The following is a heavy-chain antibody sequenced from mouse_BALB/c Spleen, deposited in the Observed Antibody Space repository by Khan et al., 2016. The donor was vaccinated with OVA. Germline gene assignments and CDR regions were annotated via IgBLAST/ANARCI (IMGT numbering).Heavy chain of an antibody. CDR1: GYTFTSYW. D-gene: IGHD1-1*01. Sequence: QVQLQQPGAELVKAGASVKMSCKASGYTFTSYWMHWVKQRLGQGLEWFAETNPTNGRTYYNATFKSKATLTVDKSSRTAYLLLSGPTFEASAVYNRARRKKIVATDFDYWGQGTTLTDSS. V-gene: IGHV1S81*02. J-gene: IGHJ2*01. CDR3: ARRKKIVATDFDY. CDR2: TNPTNGRT.